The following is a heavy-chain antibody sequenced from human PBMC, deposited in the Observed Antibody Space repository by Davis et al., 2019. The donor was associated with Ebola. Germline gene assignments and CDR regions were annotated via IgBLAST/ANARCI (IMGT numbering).Heavy chain of an antibody. D-gene: IGHD4-17*01. J-gene: IGHJ4*02. Sequence: GESLKISCAVSGFTFSSYSMNWVRQAPGKGLEWVSSISSSSSYIYYADSVKGRFTISRDNAKNSLYLQMNSLRAEDTAVYYCARDQNGDYDYWGQGTLVTVSS. CDR1: GFTFSSYS. CDR2: ISSSSSYI. V-gene: IGHV3-21*01. CDR3: ARDQNGDYDY.